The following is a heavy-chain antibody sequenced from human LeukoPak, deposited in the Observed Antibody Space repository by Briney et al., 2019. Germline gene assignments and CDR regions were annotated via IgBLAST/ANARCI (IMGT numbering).Heavy chain of an antibody. CDR3: ARAPGAALD. Sequence: SETLSLTCTVSGSSISSYYWSWIRQPPGRGLEWIGHIYSSGTTNYNPSLKSRVTISVDTSKNHFSLKLSSVTAADTAVYYCARAPGAALDWGQGTLVTVSS. D-gene: IGHD2-15*01. J-gene: IGHJ4*02. CDR1: GSSISSYY. CDR2: IYSSGTT. V-gene: IGHV4-59*01.